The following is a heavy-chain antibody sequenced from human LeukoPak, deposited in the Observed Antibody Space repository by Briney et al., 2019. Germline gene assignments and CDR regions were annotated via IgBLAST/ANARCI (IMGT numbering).Heavy chain of an antibody. CDR3: ARGSSGWYVEDY. CDR1: GGSISSYY. CDR2: IKQDGSAK. D-gene: IGHD6-19*01. Sequence: ETLSLTCTVSGGSISSYYWSWVRQAPGKGLEWVANIKQDGSAKYYVDSVQGRFTISRDNAKNSLYLQMNSLRAEDTAVYYCARGSSGWYVEDYWGQGTLVTVSS. J-gene: IGHJ4*02. V-gene: IGHV3-7*01.